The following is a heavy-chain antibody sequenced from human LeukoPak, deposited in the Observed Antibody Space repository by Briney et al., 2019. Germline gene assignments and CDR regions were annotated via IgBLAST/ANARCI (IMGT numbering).Heavy chain of an antibody. D-gene: IGHD2-21*02. J-gene: IGHJ4*02. CDR1: GGSIDDYY. V-gene: IGHV4-59*01. CDR3: ARGVTQ. CDR2: IYYTGST. Sequence: ASETLSLTCIVSGGSIDDYYWSWIRQPPGKGLEWIGYIYYTGSTSYNPSLQSRLTISIDTSKTQFSLRLTSVTAADTAVYFCARGVTQWGQGTLVTVSS.